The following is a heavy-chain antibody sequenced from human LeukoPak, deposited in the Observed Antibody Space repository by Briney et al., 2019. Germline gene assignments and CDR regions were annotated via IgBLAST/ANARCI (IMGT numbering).Heavy chain of an antibody. J-gene: IGHJ3*02. CDR3: ASSESKVTAFDI. Sequence: ASVKVSCKASGYTFTSYGISWVRQAPGQGLEWMGWISAYNGNTNYAQKLQGRVTMTTDTSTSTAYMELSRLRSDDTAVYYCASSESKVTAFDIWGQGTMVTVSS. D-gene: IGHD3-10*01. CDR2: ISAYNGNT. V-gene: IGHV1-18*01. CDR1: GYTFTSYG.